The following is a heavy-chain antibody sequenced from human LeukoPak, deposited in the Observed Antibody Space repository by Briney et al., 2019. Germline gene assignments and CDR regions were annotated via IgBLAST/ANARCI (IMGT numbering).Heavy chain of an antibody. V-gene: IGHV4-59*08. CDR3: ARSSWSPLVDV. CDR1: GGSISSYC. J-gene: IGHJ6*04. CDR2: IYYSGST. D-gene: IGHD2-8*01. Sequence: PSETLSLTCTVSGGSISSYCWSWIRQPPGKGLEWIGYIYYSGSTNYNPSLKSRVTMSVDTSKNQFSLKLSSVTAADTAVYYCARSSWSPLVDVWGKGTTVTVSS.